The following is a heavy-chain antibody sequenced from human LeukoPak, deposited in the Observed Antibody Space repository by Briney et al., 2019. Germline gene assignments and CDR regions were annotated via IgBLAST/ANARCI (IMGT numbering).Heavy chain of an antibody. V-gene: IGHV1-69*05. CDR2: IIPMFRKA. Sequence: GSSVKVSCKASGGTSINYAINWVRQAPGQGLQWMGGIIPMFRKAHFAQRFQGRVTITTDEFTNTTYMELGSLRSEDTAVYYCTRDLDDPRGYNVFAYWGQGSLVTVSS. CDR3: TRDLDDPRGYNVFAY. D-gene: IGHD6-25*01. J-gene: IGHJ4*02. CDR1: GGTSINYA.